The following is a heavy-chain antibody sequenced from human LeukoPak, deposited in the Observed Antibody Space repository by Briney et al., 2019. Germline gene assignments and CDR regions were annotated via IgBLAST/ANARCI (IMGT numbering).Heavy chain of an antibody. CDR3: TREKRYFDWFQADY. Sequence: GGSLRLSCTASGFTFSDYAMSWFRQSPGKGLEWVGFIRNKAYGGTAEYAASVKGRFTISRDDSKTIAYLQMNSLKTEDTAVYYCTREKRYFDWFQADYWGQGTLVPVSS. D-gene: IGHD3-9*01. V-gene: IGHV3-49*03. CDR1: GFTFSDYA. J-gene: IGHJ4*02. CDR2: IRNKAYGGTA.